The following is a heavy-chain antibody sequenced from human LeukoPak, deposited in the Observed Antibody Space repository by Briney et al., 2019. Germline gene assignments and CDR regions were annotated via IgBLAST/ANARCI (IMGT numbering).Heavy chain of an antibody. CDR3: AENQDNNNWYYFDY. V-gene: IGHV3-30*18. CDR1: GFTFSGYG. CDR2: VSYDGSNK. D-gene: IGHD1-1*01. Sequence: GGSLRLSCAASGFTFSGYGMHWVREAPGKGLEWVAVVSYDGSNKYYADSVEGRFTISRDNSKNTLYLQMNSLRAEDTAVYYCAENQDNNNWYYFDYWGQGTLVTVSS. J-gene: IGHJ4*02.